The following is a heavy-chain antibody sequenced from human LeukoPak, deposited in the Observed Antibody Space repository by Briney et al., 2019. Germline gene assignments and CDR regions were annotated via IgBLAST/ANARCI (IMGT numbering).Heavy chain of an antibody. Sequence: ASVTVPCKASGYSFTDYYMHWVRQAPGQGLEWMGWINPNSGDTNFAQKFQGRVTMTRDTSISTVYMELSRPRSDDTAVFYCARGYYDSSDFEYFQHWGQGTLVTVSS. J-gene: IGHJ1*01. CDR2: INPNSGDT. V-gene: IGHV1-2*02. D-gene: IGHD3-22*01. CDR3: ARGYYDSSDFEYFQH. CDR1: GYSFTDYY.